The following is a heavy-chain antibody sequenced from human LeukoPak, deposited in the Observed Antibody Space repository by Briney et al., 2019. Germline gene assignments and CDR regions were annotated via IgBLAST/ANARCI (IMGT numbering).Heavy chain of an antibody. CDR1: GGSIRSSYYY. V-gene: IGHV4-61*05. CDR2: IYYSGST. D-gene: IGHD1-26*01. CDR3: AVGYWYFDL. Sequence: SETLSLTCTVSGGSIRSSYYYWGWIRQPPGKGLEWTGYIYYSGSTSYNPSLKSRVTISVDTSKNQFSLKLSSVTAADTAVYYCAVGYWYFDLWGRGTLVTVSS. J-gene: IGHJ2*01.